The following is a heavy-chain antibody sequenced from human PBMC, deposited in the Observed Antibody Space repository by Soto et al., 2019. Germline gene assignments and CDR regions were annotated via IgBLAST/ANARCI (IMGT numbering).Heavy chain of an antibody. D-gene: IGHD4-17*01. V-gene: IGHV3-9*01. CDR2: ISWNSGSI. Sequence: PGGSLRLSCAASGFTFSTYAMSWVRQAPGKGLEWVSGISWNSGSIGYADSVKGRFTISRDNAKNSLYLQMNSLRTEDTALYYCAKDMSATVTTYYFDYWGQGTLVTVSS. CDR1: GFTFSTYA. J-gene: IGHJ4*02. CDR3: AKDMSATVTTYYFDY.